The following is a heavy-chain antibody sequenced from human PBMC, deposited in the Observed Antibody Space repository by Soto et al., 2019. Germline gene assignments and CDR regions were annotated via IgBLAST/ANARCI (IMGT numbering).Heavy chain of an antibody. D-gene: IGHD3-22*01. CDR2: ISSSSSYT. J-gene: IGHJ4*02. V-gene: IGHV3-11*05. CDR1: GFTFSDYY. CDR3: ARDTDDSSGYYLPYLDY. Sequence: QVQLVESGGGLVKPGGSLRLSCAASGFTFSDYYMSWIRQAPGKGLEWVSYISSSSSYTNYADSVKGRFTISRDNAKNSLYLQMNSLRAEDTAVYYCARDTDDSSGYYLPYLDYWGQGTLVTVSS.